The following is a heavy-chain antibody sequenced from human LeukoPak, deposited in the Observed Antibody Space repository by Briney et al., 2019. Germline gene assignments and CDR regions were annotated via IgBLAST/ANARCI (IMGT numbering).Heavy chain of an antibody. Sequence: GASVKLSCKASGYTFTSYAMHWVRQAPGQRIEWMGWINAGNGNTRYSQKFQGRVTITRDTSASTAYMELSSLRSEDTAVYYCARYYGGNGGCDSWGQGTLVTVSS. D-gene: IGHD4-23*01. CDR3: ARYYGGNGGCDS. CDR2: INAGNGNT. CDR1: GYTFTSYA. V-gene: IGHV1-3*01. J-gene: IGHJ4*02.